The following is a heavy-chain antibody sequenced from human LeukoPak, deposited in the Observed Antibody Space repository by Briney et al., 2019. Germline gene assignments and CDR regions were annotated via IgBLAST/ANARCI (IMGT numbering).Heavy chain of an antibody. CDR1: GFTFSSYS. Sequence: PGGSLRLSCAASGFTFSSYSMNWVRQAPGKGLEWVSSISSSSSYIYYADSVKGRFTISRDNAKNSLYLQMNSLRAEDTAVYYCASRLRFYVEEENGDYWGQGTLVTVSS. V-gene: IGHV3-21*01. D-gene: IGHD3-3*01. CDR3: ASRLRFYVEEENGDY. J-gene: IGHJ4*02. CDR2: ISSSSSYI.